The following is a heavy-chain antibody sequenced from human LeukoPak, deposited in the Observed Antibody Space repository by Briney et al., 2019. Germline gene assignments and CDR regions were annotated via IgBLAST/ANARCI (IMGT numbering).Heavy chain of an antibody. CDR2: ISYIGST. D-gene: IGHD3-16*01. CDR3: ARHLRGGATTGMDV. J-gene: IGHJ6*02. Sequence: SETLSLTCTVSGGSISSSYWSWIRQPPGKGLEWIGYISYIGSTNYNPSLKSRVTVSIDTSKNQFSLKLSSVTAADTAVYYCARHLRGGATTGMDVWGQGTTVTVSS. V-gene: IGHV4-59*08. CDR1: GGSISSSY.